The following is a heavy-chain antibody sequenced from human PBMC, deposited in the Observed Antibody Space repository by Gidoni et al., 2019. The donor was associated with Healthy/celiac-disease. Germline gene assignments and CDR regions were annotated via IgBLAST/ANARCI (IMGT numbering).Heavy chain of an antibody. J-gene: IGHJ4*02. D-gene: IGHD3-22*01. CDR3: ARESRYYYDSSGYLDY. CDR2: ISSSSSYT. CDR1: ASTVSDDY. Sequence: QVQLVESGGGLVKPGGSLRLSCAASASTVSDDYMSWIRQAPGKGLEWVSYISSSSSYTNDADSVKGRFTISRDNAKNSLYLQMNSLRAEDTAVYYCARESRYYYDSSGYLDYWGQGTLVTVSS. V-gene: IGHV3-11*06.